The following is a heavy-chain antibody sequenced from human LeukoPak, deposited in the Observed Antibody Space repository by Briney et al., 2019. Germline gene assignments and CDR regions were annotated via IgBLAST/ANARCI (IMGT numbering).Heavy chain of an antibody. CDR1: GYTFTGYN. V-gene: IGHV1-2*02. CDR3: ARTKIGDPFDY. Sequence: APVKVSCKASGYTFTGYNIHWVRQAPGQGLEWMGWIIPNSGAAGYAQKFQGRVTMTRDTSINTAYMELSRLRSDDTALYYCARTKIGDPFDYWGQGTLVTVSS. J-gene: IGHJ4*02. D-gene: IGHD3-16*01. CDR2: IIPNSGAA.